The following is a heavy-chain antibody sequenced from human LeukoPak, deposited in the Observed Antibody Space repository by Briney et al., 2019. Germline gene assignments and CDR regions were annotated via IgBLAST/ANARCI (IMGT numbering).Heavy chain of an antibody. J-gene: IGHJ4*02. Sequence: PGGSLRLSCAASGFTFSRYAIDWVRQAPGKGLEWVAIISYDGSNKYYADSVKGRFTISRDSSKSTLFLQMNSLRAEDTAVYYCARVVEAYCGGDCSMFDYWGQGTLVTVSS. CDR2: ISYDGSNK. D-gene: IGHD2-21*02. V-gene: IGHV3-30*04. CDR1: GFTFSRYA. CDR3: ARVVEAYCGGDCSMFDY.